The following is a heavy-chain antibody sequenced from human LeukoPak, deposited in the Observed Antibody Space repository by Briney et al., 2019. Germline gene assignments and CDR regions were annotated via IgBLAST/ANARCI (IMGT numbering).Heavy chain of an antibody. CDR1: GGSSSAYW. Sequence: PSETLSLTCAVYGGSSSAYWWSWIRQPPGKGLEWIGEINPSGTTNYNPSLKGRVTISLGTSKNHFSLNLSSVTAADTAVYYCARPRKHDYYDMDVWGKGTTVTVSS. CDR2: INPSGTT. CDR3: ARPRKHDYYDMDV. J-gene: IGHJ6*03. V-gene: IGHV4-34*01.